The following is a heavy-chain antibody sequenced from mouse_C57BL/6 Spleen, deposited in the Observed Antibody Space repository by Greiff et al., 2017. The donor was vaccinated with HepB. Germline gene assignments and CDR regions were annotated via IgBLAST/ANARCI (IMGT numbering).Heavy chain of an antibody. D-gene: IGHD1-1*01. CDR3: ARLYYGSSYGYFDV. V-gene: IGHV5-15*01. Sequence: EVKLVESGGGLVQPGGSLKLSCAASGFTFSDYGMAWVRQAPRKGPEWVAFISNLAYSIYYADTVTGRFTISRENAKNTLYLEMSSLRSEDTAMYYCARLYYGSSYGYFDVWGTGTTVTVSS. J-gene: IGHJ1*03. CDR2: ISNLAYSI. CDR1: GFTFSDYG.